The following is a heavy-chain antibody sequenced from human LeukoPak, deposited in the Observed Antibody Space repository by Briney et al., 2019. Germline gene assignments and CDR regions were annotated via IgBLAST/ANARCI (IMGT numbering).Heavy chain of an antibody. CDR3: ATLPTTKRSGHGQDVEIFDY. CDR2: ISWNSGSI. V-gene: IGHV3-9*01. J-gene: IGHJ4*02. CDR1: GFTFSSYA. Sequence: GGSLRLSCAASGFTFSSYAMSWVRQAPGKGLEWVSGISWNSGSIGYADSVKGRFTISRDNAKNSLYLQMNSLRAEDTALYYCATLPTTKRSGHGQDVEIFDYWGQGTLVTVSS. D-gene: IGHD5-12*01.